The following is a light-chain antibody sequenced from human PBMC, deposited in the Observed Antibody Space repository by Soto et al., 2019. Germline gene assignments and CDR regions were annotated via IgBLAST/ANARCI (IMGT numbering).Light chain of an antibody. V-gene: IGLV7-43*01. CDR1: IGAVTSGYY. J-gene: IGLJ3*02. CDR3: LLYSGGALHWV. CDR2: GTT. Sequence: QSVLTQEPSLTVSPGGTVTLTCASSIGAVTSGYYANWFQQKPGQAPRSLIYGTTNKHSWTPARFSGSLLGGKAALTLSGVQPEDEAEYYCLLYSGGALHWVFGGGTKVTVL.